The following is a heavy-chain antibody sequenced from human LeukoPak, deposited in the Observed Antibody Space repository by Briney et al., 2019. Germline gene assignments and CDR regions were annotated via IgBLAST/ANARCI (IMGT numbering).Heavy chain of an antibody. J-gene: IGHJ5*01. CDR2: IYYGQTI. CDR3: GSHGGRGGATRGAFDS. V-gene: IGHV4-39*01. Sequence: PSETLSLTCTISAASISSSSHHWGWIRQSPGKGLEWIGSIYYGQTIYYNPSLNSRVTISVVTSKDQFTLQLNSVTAADTAVYSGGSHGGRGGATRGAFDSWGQGPLVTVS. D-gene: IGHD4/OR15-4a*01. CDR1: AASISSSSHH.